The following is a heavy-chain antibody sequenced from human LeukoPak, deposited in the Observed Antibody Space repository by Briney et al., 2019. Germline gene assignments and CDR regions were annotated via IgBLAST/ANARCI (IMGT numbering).Heavy chain of an antibody. CDR1: GGSISSNNW. V-gene: IGHV4-4*02. CDR2: IYYSGST. CDR3: AREGCSSTSCYRGGWFDP. D-gene: IGHD2-2*01. Sequence: SETLPLTCAVSGGSISSNNWWGWVRQPPGKGLEWIGYIYYSGSTYYNPSLKSRVTISVDTSKNQFSLKLSSVTAADTAVYYCAREGCSSTSCYRGGWFDPWGQGTLVTVSS. J-gene: IGHJ5*02.